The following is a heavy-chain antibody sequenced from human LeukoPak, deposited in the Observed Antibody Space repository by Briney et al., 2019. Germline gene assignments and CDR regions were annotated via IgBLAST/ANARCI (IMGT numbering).Heavy chain of an antibody. D-gene: IGHD4-17*01. V-gene: IGHV3-30*18. CDR1: GFTFGSYG. Sequence: GGSLRLSCAASGFTFGSYGIHWVRQAPGKGLEWVAVISYDGSNKYHADSVKGRFTISRDNSKNTLYLQVNSLRAEDTAVYYCAKERTDYALDYWGQGTLVTVSS. CDR3: AKERTDYALDY. J-gene: IGHJ4*02. CDR2: ISYDGSNK.